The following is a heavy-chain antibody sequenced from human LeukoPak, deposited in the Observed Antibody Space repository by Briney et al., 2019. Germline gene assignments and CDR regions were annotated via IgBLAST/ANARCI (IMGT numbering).Heavy chain of an antibody. V-gene: IGHV4-59*01. CDR1: GGSISSYY. CDR3: ARAEVKQQLVLGTWLDP. J-gene: IGHJ5*02. Sequence: SGTLSLTCTVSGGSISSYYWSWIRQPPGKGLEWIGYIYYSGSTNYNPSLKSRVTISVDTSKNQFSLKLSSVTAADTAVYYCARAEVKQQLVLGTWLDPWGQGTLVTVSS. CDR2: IYYSGST. D-gene: IGHD6-13*01.